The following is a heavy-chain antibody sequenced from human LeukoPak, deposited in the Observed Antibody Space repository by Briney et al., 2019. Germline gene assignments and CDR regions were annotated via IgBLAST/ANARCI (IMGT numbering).Heavy chain of an antibody. CDR1: GGSISSYY. CDR3: ARDNWNSVRWFDP. J-gene: IGHJ5*02. CDR2: IYYSGST. Sequence: SETLSLTCTVSGGSISSYYWSWIRRPPGKGLEWIGYIYYSGSTNYNPSLKSRVTISVDTSKNQFSLKLSSVTAADTAVYYCARDNWNSVRWFDPWGQGTLVTVSS. V-gene: IGHV4-59*01. D-gene: IGHD1-7*01.